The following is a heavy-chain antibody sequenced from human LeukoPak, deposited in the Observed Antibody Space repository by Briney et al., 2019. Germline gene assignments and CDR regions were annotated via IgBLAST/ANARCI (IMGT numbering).Heavy chain of an antibody. J-gene: IGHJ4*02. CDR1: GYTLTELS. D-gene: IGHD3-22*01. CDR2: FDPEDGET. Sequence: ASVKVSCKVSGYTLTELSMHWVRQAPGKGLEWMVGFDPEDGETIYAQKFQGRVTMTEDTSTDTAYMELSSLRSEDTAVYYCATDSLDSSGLQFDYWGQGTLVTVYS. V-gene: IGHV1-24*01. CDR3: ATDSLDSSGLQFDY.